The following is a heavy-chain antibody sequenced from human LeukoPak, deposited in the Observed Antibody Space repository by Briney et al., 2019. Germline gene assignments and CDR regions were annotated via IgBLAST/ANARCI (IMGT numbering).Heavy chain of an antibody. CDR3: ARGYSGSYRIDY. CDR1: GFTFSNYR. J-gene: IGHJ4*02. D-gene: IGHD1-26*01. V-gene: IGHV3-74*01. Sequence: PGGSLRLSCAASGFTFSNYRVHWVRQAPGMGLVWVSRINPDGTTTSYADSVEGRFTISRDNAKNTLYLQMNSLRAEDTAVYYCARGYSGSYRIDYWGQGTLVTVSS. CDR2: INPDGTTT.